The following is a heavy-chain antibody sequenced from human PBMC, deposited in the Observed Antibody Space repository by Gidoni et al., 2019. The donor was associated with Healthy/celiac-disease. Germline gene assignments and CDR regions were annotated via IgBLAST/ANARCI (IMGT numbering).Heavy chain of an antibody. D-gene: IGHD3-22*01. Sequence: QVQLVESGGGLVKPGGSLRLSCAASGFTFSAYYMSWIRQAPGKGRDWVSDISSSGSTIYYADSVKGRFTISRDNAKNSLYLQMNSLRAEDTAVYYCARDYYDSSGYYYAGGAFDIWGQGTMVTVSS. CDR1: GFTFSAYY. CDR3: ARDYYDSSGYYYAGGAFDI. CDR2: ISSSGSTI. V-gene: IGHV3-11*01. J-gene: IGHJ3*02.